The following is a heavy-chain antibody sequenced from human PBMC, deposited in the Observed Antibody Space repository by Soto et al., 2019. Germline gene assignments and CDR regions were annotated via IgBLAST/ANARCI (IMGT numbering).Heavy chain of an antibody. J-gene: IGHJ6*02. CDR2: IIPIFGTA. V-gene: IGHV1-69*12. D-gene: IGHD5-12*01. Sequence: QVQLVQSGAEVKKPGSSVKVSCKASGGTFSSYAISWVRQAPGQGLEWMGGIIPIFGTANYAQKFQGRVTITADESTSTAYMELSSLRSEDTAVHYCARSRWLQLRSYYYYGMDVWGQGTTVTVSS. CDR3: ARSRWLQLRSYYYYGMDV. CDR1: GGTFSSYA.